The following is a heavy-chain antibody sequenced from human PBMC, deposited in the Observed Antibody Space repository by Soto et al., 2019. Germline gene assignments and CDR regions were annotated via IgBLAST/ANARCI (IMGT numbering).Heavy chain of an antibody. D-gene: IGHD3-3*01. CDR1: GYTFTSYG. J-gene: IGHJ5*02. CDR2: ISAYNGNT. Sequence: QVQLVQSGAEVKKPGASVKVSCKASGYTFTSYGISWVRQAPGQGLEWMGWISAYNGNTNYAQKLQGRVTMTTDTTTSIAYMELRSLRSDDTAVYYCARGVGGLRFLGGRANWFDPWGQGTLVTVSS. V-gene: IGHV1-18*01. CDR3: ARGVGGLRFLGGRANWFDP.